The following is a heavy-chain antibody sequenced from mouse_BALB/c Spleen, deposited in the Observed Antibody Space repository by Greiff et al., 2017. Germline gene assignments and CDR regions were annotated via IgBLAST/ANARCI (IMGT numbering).Heavy chain of an antibody. CDR1: GFNIKDYY. V-gene: IGHV14-1*02. CDR2: IDPENGNT. D-gene: IGHD3-3*01. CDR3: ARRGRAWCAY. Sequence: VQLQQSGAELVRPGALVKLSCKASGFNIKDYYMHWVKQRPEQGLEWIGWIDPENGNTIYDPKFQGKASITADTSSNTAYLQLSSLTSEDTAVYYCARRGRAWCAYWGQGTLVTVSA. J-gene: IGHJ3*01.